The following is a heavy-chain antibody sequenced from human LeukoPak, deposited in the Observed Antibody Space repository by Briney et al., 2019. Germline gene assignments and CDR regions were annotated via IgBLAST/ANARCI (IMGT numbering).Heavy chain of an antibody. CDR1: GFTFSSYA. CDR3: AKDLTATYYYDSSGYFPLDY. Sequence: GGSLRLSCAASGFTFSSYAMSWVRQAPGGGLEWVSAISGSGGSTYYADSVKGRFTISRDNSKNTLYLQMNSLRAEDTAVYYCAKDLTATYYYDSSGYFPLDYWGQGTLVTVSS. V-gene: IGHV3-23*01. CDR2: ISGSGGST. D-gene: IGHD3-22*01. J-gene: IGHJ4*02.